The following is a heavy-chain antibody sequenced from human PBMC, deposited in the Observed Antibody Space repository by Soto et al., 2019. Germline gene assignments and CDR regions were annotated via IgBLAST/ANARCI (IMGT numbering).Heavy chain of an antibody. J-gene: IGHJ4*02. V-gene: IGHV5-51*01. CDR3: ARRKLHCGGGSCYGTNDLDY. Sequence: EXLKIYCQISGNXFTNYLIAWVRHMPGKGLELIGIVFPGYSETRYSPSFQVQVTFSAYQSTTTAFLKLNSLRASDTAVYYCARRKLHCGGGSCYGTNDLDYWGQGTKVTVSS. CDR1: GNXFTNYL. CDR2: VFPGYSET. D-gene: IGHD2-15*01.